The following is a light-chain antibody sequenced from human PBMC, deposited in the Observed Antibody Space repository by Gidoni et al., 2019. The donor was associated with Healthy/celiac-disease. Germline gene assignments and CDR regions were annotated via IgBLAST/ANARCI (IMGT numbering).Light chain of an antibody. V-gene: IGLV3-21*04. CDR3: QVWDSSGDHPV. CDR1: NIGSKS. J-gene: IGLJ3*02. CDR2: DDS. Sequence: SYVLTQPPSVSVAPGKTATITCGGNNIGSKSVHWYQQKPGQAPVLVIYDDSDRPSGIPERISGSNSGNTATLTISRVEAGDEADYYCQVWDSSGDHPVFGGGTKLTVL.